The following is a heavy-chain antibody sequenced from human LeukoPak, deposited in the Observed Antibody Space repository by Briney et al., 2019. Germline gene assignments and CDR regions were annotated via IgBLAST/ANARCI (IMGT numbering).Heavy chain of an antibody. V-gene: IGHV3-74*01. Sequence: GGSLRLSCAASGFTFSANWMHWVRRAPGKGLVWVSRINSDGSITNYADSVKGRFTISRDNAESTLYLRVNSLRVEDTAMYYCTRDLKAWGQGTLVTVSS. CDR2: INSDGSIT. CDR1: GFTFSANW. J-gene: IGHJ5*02. CDR3: TRDLKA.